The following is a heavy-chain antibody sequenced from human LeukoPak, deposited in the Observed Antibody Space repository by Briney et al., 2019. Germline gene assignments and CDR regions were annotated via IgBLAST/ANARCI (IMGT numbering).Heavy chain of an antibody. V-gene: IGHV1-8*01. CDR2: MNPNSGNT. J-gene: IGHJ6*02. CDR3: ARGLDYYGSESYYFYYGMDV. Sequence: GASVKASCKASGYTFTSYDINWVRQATGQGLEWMGWMNPNSGNTGYAQKFQGRVTMTRNTSISTAYMELSSLRSEDTAVYYCARGLDYYGSESYYFYYGMDVWGQGTTVTVSS. CDR1: GYTFTSYD. D-gene: IGHD3-10*01.